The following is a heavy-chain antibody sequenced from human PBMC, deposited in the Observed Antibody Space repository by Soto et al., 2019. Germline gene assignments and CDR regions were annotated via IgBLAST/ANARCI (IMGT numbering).Heavy chain of an antibody. V-gene: IGHV4-31*03. CDR2: IYYSGST. CDR3: ARVPRFGQKTAMVTYRMVTDDY. J-gene: IGHJ4*02. CDR1: GGSISSGGYY. D-gene: IGHD5-18*01. Sequence: SETLSLTCTVSGGSISSGGYYWSWIRQHPGKGLEWIGYIYYSGSTYYNPSLKSRVTISVDTSKNQFSLKLSSVTAADTAVYYCARVPRFGQKTAMVTYRMVTDDYWGQGTLVTVSS.